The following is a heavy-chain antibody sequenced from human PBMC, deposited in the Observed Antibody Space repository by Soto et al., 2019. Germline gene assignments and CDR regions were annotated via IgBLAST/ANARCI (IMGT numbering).Heavy chain of an antibody. CDR3: ARDLGSDQLPRDY. CDR2: IWYDGKNK. J-gene: IGHJ4*02. D-gene: IGHD2-2*01. Sequence: QVQLVESGGGVVQPGRSLRLSCAASGFTFSSYGMHWVRQAPGKGLEWVALIWYDGKNKYHADSVKGRFTISRDNFKNTLYLQMNSLRVEDTAVYYCARDLGSDQLPRDYWGQGTLVTVSS. V-gene: IGHV3-33*01. CDR1: GFTFSSYG.